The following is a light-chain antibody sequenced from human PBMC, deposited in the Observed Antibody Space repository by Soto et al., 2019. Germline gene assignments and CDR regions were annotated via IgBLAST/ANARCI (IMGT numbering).Light chain of an antibody. CDR2: EVT. CDR3: RYYAGSYKYV. J-gene: IGLJ1*01. V-gene: IGLV2-8*01. CDR1: SSDVGGYNY. Sequence: QSALTQPPSASGSPGQSVTISCTGTSSDVGGYNYVSWYQQHPGKAPKLMIYEVTKRPSGVPDRFSASKSDNTASLTVSGLQAEDEADYYCRYYAGSYKYVFRTGTKVTVL.